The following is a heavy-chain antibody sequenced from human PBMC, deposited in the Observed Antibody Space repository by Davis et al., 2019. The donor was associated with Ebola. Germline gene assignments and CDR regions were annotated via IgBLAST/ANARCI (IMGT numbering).Heavy chain of an antibody. CDR2: ISVTGADI. CDR3: ATRLWDGDS. J-gene: IGHJ4*02. V-gene: IGHV3-23*01. CDR1: GFDFSGYA. Sequence: GESLKISCEGSGFDFSGYAMSWVRQAPGGGLEWVAGISVTGADIKYADSVKGRFTISRDDSKNTMYLHMSSLRAEDTAVYYCATRLWDGDSWGQGTLVTVSS. D-gene: IGHD1-1*01.